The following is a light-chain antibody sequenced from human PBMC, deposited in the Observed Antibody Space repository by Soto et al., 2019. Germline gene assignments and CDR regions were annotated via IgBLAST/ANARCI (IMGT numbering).Light chain of an antibody. J-gene: IGLJ1*01. CDR3: SSYTSSSHP. CDR2: EVS. CDR1: NSDVGGYNY. Sequence: QSALTQPASVSGSPGQSITISCTGTNSDVGGYNYVSWYQQHPGKAPKLMIYEVSNRPSGVSNRFSGSKSGNTASLTISGLQAEDEADYYCSSYTSSSHPFGTGTKLTVL. V-gene: IGLV2-14*01.